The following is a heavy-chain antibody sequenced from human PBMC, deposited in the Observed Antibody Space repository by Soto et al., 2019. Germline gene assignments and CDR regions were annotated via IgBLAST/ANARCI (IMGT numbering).Heavy chain of an antibody. V-gene: IGHV1-69*02. CDR1: GGTFSSYT. Sequence: ASVKVSCKASGGTFSSYTISCVRQAPGQGLEWMGRIIPILGIANYAQKFQGRVTITADKSTSTAYMELSSLRSEDTAVYYCARPTIFEGNAFDIWGQGTMVTVSS. D-gene: IGHD3-9*01. CDR3: ARPTIFEGNAFDI. CDR2: IIPILGIA. J-gene: IGHJ3*02.